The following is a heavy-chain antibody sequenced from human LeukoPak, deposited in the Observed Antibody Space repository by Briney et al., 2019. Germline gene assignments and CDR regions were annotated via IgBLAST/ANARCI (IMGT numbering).Heavy chain of an antibody. V-gene: IGHV4-39*07. J-gene: IGHJ4*02. CDR1: GGSISSSSYY. Sequence: SETLSLTCTVSGGSISSSSYYWGWIRQPPGKGLEWIGSIYHSGSTNYNPSLKSRVTISVDKSKNQFSLKLSSVTAADTAVYYCARRPQVRDYVWGSYRFDYWGQGTLVTVSS. CDR3: ARRPQVRDYVWGSYRFDY. CDR2: IYHSGST. D-gene: IGHD3-16*02.